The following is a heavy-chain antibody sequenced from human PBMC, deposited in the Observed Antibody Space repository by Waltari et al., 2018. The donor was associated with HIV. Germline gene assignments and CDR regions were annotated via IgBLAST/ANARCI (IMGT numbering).Heavy chain of an antibody. CDR2: SNHSGGT. D-gene: IGHD1-26*01. J-gene: IGHJ5*02. CDR3: ARGQVVEVGATTDWFDP. V-gene: IGHV4-34*02. CDR1: GGFFRCFY. Sequence: VQLQTWGAGPLKPLETPSPTCAVYGGFFRCFYWGWDRQPPGKGLEWIGESNHSGGTNYNPSLKSRVTISVDTSKNQFSLKLSSVTAADTAVYYCARGQVVEVGATTDWFDPWGQGTLVTVSS.